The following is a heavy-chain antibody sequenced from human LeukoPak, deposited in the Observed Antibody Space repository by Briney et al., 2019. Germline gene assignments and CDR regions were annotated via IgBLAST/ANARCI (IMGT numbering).Heavy chain of an antibody. CDR3: ARAAYTSGFYFFDP. CDR1: GDSISSYY. CDR2: AYYTGST. J-gene: IGHJ5*02. D-gene: IGHD3-22*01. V-gene: IGHV4-59*01. Sequence: PSETLSLTCTVSGDSISSYYLGWIRQSPGKGLESIGYAYYTGSTTYNPSLKSRVTISVDKSKTQFSLKLSSVTAADTAVYYCARAAYTSGFYFFDPWGQGTLVTVSS.